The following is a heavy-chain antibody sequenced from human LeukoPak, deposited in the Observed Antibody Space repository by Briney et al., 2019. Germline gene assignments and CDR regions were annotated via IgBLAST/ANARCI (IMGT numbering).Heavy chain of an antibody. Sequence: GGSLRLSCAASGFTFSSYGMHWVRQAPGKGLEWVAVIWYDGSNKYYADSVKGRFIISRDNSKNTLYLQMNSLRAEDTAVYYCARGDYDILTGLPTNYFDYWGQGTLVTVSS. D-gene: IGHD3-9*01. CDR1: GFTFSSYG. J-gene: IGHJ4*02. CDR2: IWYDGSNK. V-gene: IGHV3-33*01. CDR3: ARGDYDILTGLPTNYFDY.